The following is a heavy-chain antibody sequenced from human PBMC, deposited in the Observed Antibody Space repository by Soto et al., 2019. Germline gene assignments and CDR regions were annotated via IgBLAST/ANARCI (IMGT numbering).Heavy chain of an antibody. Sequence: QVQLQESGPGLVKPSQTLSLTCTVSGGSISSGGYYWSWIRQHPGKGLEWIGYIYYSGSTYYNLSLKSRVTISVDTSKNQFSLKLSSVTAADTAVYYCARKRVVPAAMGIDYWGQGTLVTVSS. D-gene: IGHD2-2*01. CDR3: ARKRVVPAAMGIDY. J-gene: IGHJ4*02. CDR1: GGSISSGGYY. CDR2: IYYSGST. V-gene: IGHV4-31*03.